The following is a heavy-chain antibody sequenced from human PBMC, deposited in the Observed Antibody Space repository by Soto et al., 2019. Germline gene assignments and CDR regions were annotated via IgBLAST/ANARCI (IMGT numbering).Heavy chain of an antibody. CDR1: GGSISSYY. CDR3: ARDRAYDFWSGYHWFDP. CDR2: IYYSGST. V-gene: IGHV4-59*01. D-gene: IGHD3-3*01. Sequence: SETLSLTCTVSGGSISSYYWSLIRQPPGKGLEWIGYIYYSGSTNYNPSLKSRVTISVDTSKNQFSLKLSSVTAADTAVYYCARDRAYDFWSGYHWFDPWGQGTLVTVSS. J-gene: IGHJ5*02.